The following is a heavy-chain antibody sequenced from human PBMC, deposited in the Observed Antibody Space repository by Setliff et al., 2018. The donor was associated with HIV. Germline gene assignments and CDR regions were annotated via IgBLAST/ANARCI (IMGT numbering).Heavy chain of an antibody. V-gene: IGHV3-23*01. Sequence: HPGGSLRLSCAASGFTFNTYAMSWVRQAPGKGLEWVSVISGSGASTFYADSVKGRFTISRDNSKSTLYLQMNSLRGEDTAVYYCAGSRGYFVKAEWGQGTLVTVS. CDR2: ISGSGAST. D-gene: IGHD3-22*01. J-gene: IGHJ4*02. CDR3: AGSRGYFVKAE. CDR1: GFTFNTYA.